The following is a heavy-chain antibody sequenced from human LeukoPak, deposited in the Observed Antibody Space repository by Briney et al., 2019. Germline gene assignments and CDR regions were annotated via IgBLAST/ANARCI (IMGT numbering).Heavy chain of an antibody. V-gene: IGHV4-39*02. CDR3: AREPGGAGYSGYDPFDY. D-gene: IGHD5-12*01. CDR1: GGSISSSSYY. CDR2: IYYTGST. J-gene: IGHJ4*02. Sequence: SETLSLTCTVSGGSISSSSYYWGWIRQPPGKGLEWIGCIYYTGSTYYNPSLKSRVTISVDTSKNQFSLQLNSVTPEDTAVYYCAREPGGAGYSGYDPFDYWGQGTLVTVSS.